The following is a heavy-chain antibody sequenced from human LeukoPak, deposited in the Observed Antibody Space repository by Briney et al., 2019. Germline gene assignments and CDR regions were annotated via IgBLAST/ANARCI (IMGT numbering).Heavy chain of an antibody. CDR3: ARRECRGGSCYSAGFDY. V-gene: IGHV1-2*02. CDR2: INPNSGDT. D-gene: IGHD2-15*01. J-gene: IGHJ4*02. CDR1: GYTFTGYH. Sequence: ASVKVSCKASGYTFTGYHMHWVRQGPGQGLEWMGWINPNSGDTSYAQNFQGRVTMTSDTSITTAYMELSGLRSDDTAVYYCARRECRGGSCYSAGFDYWGQGTLVTVSS.